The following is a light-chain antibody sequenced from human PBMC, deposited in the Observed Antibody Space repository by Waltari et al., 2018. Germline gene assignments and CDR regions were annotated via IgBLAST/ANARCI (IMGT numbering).Light chain of an antibody. V-gene: IGLV2-23*01. Sequence: SALTQPASVSGSPGQPITLSCTGTSSAGRRHSLVSWYQQHPGKAPKLMIYEGSKRPSGVSNRFSGSKSGNTASLTISGLQAEDEADYYCCSYAGSVVFGGGTKLTVL. CDR2: EGS. CDR3: CSYAGSVV. J-gene: IGLJ2*01. CDR1: SSAGRRHSL.